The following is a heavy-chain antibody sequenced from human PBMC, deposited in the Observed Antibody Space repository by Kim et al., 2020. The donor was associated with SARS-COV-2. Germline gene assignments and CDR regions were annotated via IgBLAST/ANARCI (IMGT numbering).Heavy chain of an antibody. Sequence: MGRVTLSVDTSKNQFSLKVSSVTAADTAVYYCARRDGGYYYYYYYYGMDVWGQGTTVTVSS. CDR3: ARRDGGYYYYYYYYGMDV. J-gene: IGHJ6*02. V-gene: IGHV4-34*01. D-gene: IGHD1-1*01.